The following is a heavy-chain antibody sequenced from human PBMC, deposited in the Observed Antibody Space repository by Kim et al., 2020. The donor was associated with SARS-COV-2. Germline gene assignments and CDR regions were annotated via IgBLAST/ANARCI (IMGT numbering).Heavy chain of an antibody. J-gene: IGHJ6*01. Sequence: SETLSLTCTVSGGSISSSSYYWGWIRQPPGNGLYWIGCIYYSGHTYYNPSLKSRVTISVYTSKNQFSLKLSSVTAADTAVDYCASEVIFGVVIIYGMDVWGQGTTVTVA. D-gene: IGHD3-3*01. CDR2: IYYSGHT. CDR3: ASEVIFGVVIIYGMDV. V-gene: IGHV4-39*01. CDR1: GGSISSSSYY.